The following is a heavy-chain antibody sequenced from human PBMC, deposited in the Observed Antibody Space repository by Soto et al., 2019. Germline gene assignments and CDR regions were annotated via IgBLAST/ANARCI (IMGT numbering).Heavy chain of an antibody. V-gene: IGHV3-23*01. Sequence: LRLSCEASGFTFRSYAMIWVRQAPGKRLDWVSTISGSGHSSYDADSVKGRFTTSRDNSKNTLYLRLDSLRAEDTAVYYCAKLYHYYDSSGYYSDALDIWGQGTLVTVSS. J-gene: IGHJ3*02. D-gene: IGHD3-22*01. CDR2: ISGSGHSS. CDR1: GFTFRSYA. CDR3: AKLYHYYDSSGYYSDALDI.